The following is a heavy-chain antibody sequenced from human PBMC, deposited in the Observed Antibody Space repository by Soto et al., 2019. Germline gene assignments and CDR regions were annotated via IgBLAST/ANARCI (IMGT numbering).Heavy chain of an antibody. CDR1: GFTFSDHG. J-gene: IGHJ4*02. Sequence: SLKLSCAASGFTFSDHGVHWVRQAPGKGLEWVAVISHDGNSKYYGDSVKGRFTVSRDNSNNMAYLQMNSLRLEDTAMYYCAKQFDLGGLEDYWGQGTLVTVSS. CDR3: AKQFDLGGLEDY. CDR2: ISHDGNSK. V-gene: IGHV3-30*18. D-gene: IGHD1-1*01.